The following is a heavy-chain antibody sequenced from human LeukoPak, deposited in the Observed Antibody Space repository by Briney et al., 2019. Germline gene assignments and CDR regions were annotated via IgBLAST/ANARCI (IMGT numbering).Heavy chain of an antibody. CDR1: GYTSTGYY. CDR2: INPNSGGT. V-gene: IGHV1-2*02. Sequence: ASVKVSCKASGYTSTGYYMHWVRQAPGQGLEWMGWINPNSGGTNYAQKFQGRVTMTRDTSISTAYMELSRLRSDDTAVYYCARSIAAAGTRASGDYWGQGTLVTVSS. CDR3: ARSIAAAGTRASGDY. D-gene: IGHD6-13*01. J-gene: IGHJ4*02.